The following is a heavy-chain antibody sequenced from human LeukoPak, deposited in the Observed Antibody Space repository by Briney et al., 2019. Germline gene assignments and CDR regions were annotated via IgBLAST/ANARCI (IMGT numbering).Heavy chain of an antibody. CDR2: ISYDGSNK. CDR3: AREFYDSSGYYFELYWYFDL. V-gene: IGHV3-30*04. J-gene: IGHJ2*01. Sequence: GGSLRLSCAASGFTFSSYAMHWVRQAPGKGLEWVAVISYDGSNKYYADSVQGRFTISRDNSKNTLFLQMNSLRTEDTAVYYCAREFYDSSGYYFELYWYFDLWGRGTLVTVSS. D-gene: IGHD3-22*01. CDR1: GFTFSSYA.